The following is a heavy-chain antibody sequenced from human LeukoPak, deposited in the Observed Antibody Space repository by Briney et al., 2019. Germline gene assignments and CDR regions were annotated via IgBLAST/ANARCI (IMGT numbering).Heavy chain of an antibody. CDR2: INPDGSTT. CDR3: ARVRVGAYDFEY. V-gene: IGHV3-74*01. J-gene: IGHJ4*02. Sequence: GGSLRLSCAASGFTFSSYAMSWVRQAPGKGLVWVSRINPDGSTTTYADSVKGRFTISRDNAKNTLYLQMNSLRAEDTAVYYCARVRVGAYDFEYWGQGTLVTVSS. D-gene: IGHD3-10*01. CDR1: GFTFSSYA.